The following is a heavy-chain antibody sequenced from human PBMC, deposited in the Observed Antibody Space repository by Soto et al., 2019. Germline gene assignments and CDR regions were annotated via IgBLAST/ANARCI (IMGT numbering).Heavy chain of an antibody. CDR2: ISAHNGNT. Sequence: QVHLVQSGAEVKKPGASVKVSCKASGYTFTSYGITWVRQAPGQGLEGRGWISAHNGNTDYAQKLQGRVIVTRDTSTSTAYMELRSLRSDAPAVYYCARGRYGDYWGQGALVTVSS. CDR3: ARGRYGDY. CDR1: GYTFTSYG. J-gene: IGHJ4*02. V-gene: IGHV1-18*01. D-gene: IGHD1-1*01.